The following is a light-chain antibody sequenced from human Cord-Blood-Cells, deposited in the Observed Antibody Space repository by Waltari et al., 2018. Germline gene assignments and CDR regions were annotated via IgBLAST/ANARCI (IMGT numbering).Light chain of an antibody. J-gene: IGKJ3*01. CDR2: DAS. V-gene: IGKV1-33*01. Sequence: DIQMTQSPSSLSASVGDRVTITCQASQDISNYLNWYQQKPGKAPKLLIYDASNLETGVPSRFSGSGSGTDVTFTISSLQPEDIATYYCQQYDNLGLFTFGPVTKVDIK. CDR1: QDISNY. CDR3: QQYDNLGLFT.